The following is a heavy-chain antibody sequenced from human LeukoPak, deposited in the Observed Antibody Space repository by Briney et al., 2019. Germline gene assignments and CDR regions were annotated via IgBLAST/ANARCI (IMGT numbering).Heavy chain of an antibody. CDR2: ISAYNGNT. J-gene: IGHJ4*02. D-gene: IGHD2-2*01. CDR3: AKDDGIVVVPAARWFDY. V-gene: IGHV1-18*01. CDR1: GYTFTSYG. Sequence: ASVKVSCKASGYTFTSYGISWVRQAPGQGLEWMGWISAYNGNTNYAQKLQGRVTMTTDTSTSTAYMELRSLRSDDTAVYYCAKDDGIVVVPAARWFDYWGQGTLVTVSS.